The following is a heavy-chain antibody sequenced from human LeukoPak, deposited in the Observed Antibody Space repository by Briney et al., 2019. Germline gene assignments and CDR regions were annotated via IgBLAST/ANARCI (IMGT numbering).Heavy chain of an antibody. D-gene: IGHD5/OR15-5a*01. Sequence: PSGTLSLTCAVSGGSISSSNWWSWVRPPPGKGLEWIGEIYHSGSTNYNPSLKSRVTISVDKSKNQFSLKLSSVTAADTAVYYCARAPRVYDYYYYYMDVWGKGTTVTVSS. CDR3: ARAPRVYDYYYYYMDV. CDR1: GGSISSSNW. V-gene: IGHV4-4*02. J-gene: IGHJ6*03. CDR2: IYHSGST.